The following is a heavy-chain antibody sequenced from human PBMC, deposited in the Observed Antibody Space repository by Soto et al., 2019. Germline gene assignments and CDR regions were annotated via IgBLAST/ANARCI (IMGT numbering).Heavy chain of an antibody. CDR2: ISYDGSNK. V-gene: IGHV3-30*18. CDR3: AKDVDWFDP. J-gene: IGHJ5*02. Sequence: QVQLVESGGGVVQPGRSPRLSCAASGFTFSSYGMHWVRQAPGKGLEWVAVISYDGSNKYYADSVKGRFTISRDNSKNTLYLQMNSLRAEDTAVYYCAKDVDWFDPWGQGTLVTVSS. CDR1: GFTFSSYG.